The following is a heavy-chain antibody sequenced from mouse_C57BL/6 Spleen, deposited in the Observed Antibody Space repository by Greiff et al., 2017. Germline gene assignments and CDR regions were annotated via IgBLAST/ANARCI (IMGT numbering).Heavy chain of an antibody. D-gene: IGHD2-4*01. CDR3: AREGPYDDDEPGMDY. Sequence: QVQLQQSGPELVKPGASVKISCKASGYAFSSSWMNWVKQRPGKGLEWIGRIYPGDGDTNYNGKFKGKATLTADKSSSTAYMQLSSLTSEDSAVYFCAREGPYDDDEPGMDYWGQGT. J-gene: IGHJ4*01. CDR2: IYPGDGDT. CDR1: GYAFSSSW. V-gene: IGHV1-82*01.